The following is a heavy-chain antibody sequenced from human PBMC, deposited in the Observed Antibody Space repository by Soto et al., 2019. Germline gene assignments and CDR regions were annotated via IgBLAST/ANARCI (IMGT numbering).Heavy chain of an antibody. CDR2: ISAYNGNT. CDR3: ARDYYDSSGYSRGSWSDP. D-gene: IGHD3-22*01. Sequence: GASVKVSCKASGYTFTSYGISWVRQAPGQGLEWMGWISAYNGNTNYAQKLQGRVTMTTDTSTSTAYMELRSLRSDDTAVYYCARDYYDSSGYSRGSWSDPWGQGTLVTVSS. V-gene: IGHV1-18*01. CDR1: GYTFTSYG. J-gene: IGHJ5*02.